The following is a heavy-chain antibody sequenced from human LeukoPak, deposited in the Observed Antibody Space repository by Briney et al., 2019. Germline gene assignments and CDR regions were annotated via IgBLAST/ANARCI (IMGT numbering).Heavy chain of an antibody. CDR3: ARGETTVTTSTFDY. J-gene: IGHJ4*02. D-gene: IGHD4-17*01. CDR1: GGSISTYY. V-gene: IGHV4-59*01. CDR2: IFYSGST. Sequence: SETLSPTCSVSGGSISTYYWTWIRQPPGKGLEWIGYIFYSGSTSYNPSLKSRVTISVDTSKNQFSLKLSSVTAADTAVYYCARGETTVTTSTFDYWGQGTLVTVSS.